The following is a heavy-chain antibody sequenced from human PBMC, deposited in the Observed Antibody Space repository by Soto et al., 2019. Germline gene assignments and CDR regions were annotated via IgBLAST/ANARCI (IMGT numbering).Heavy chain of an antibody. D-gene: IGHD6-19*01. CDR3: ARDRGIAVAGKSLYYYYYGMDV. V-gene: IGHV1-18*01. CDR1: GYTFTSYG. CDR2: ISAYNGNT. J-gene: IGHJ6*02. Sequence: ASVKVSCQASGYTFTSYGISWVRQAPGQGLEWMGWISAYNGNTNYAQKLQGRVTMTTDTSTSTAYMELRSLRSDDTAVYYCARDRGIAVAGKSLYYYYYGMDVWGQGTTVTVSS.